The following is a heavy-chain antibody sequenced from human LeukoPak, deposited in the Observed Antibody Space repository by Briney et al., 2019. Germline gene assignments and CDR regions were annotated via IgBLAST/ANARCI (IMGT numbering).Heavy chain of an antibody. J-gene: IGHJ4*02. Sequence: SETLSLTCTVSGGSLSSFYWNWVRQPPGKGLEWIGRIYSSGGTNYNPSLKSRVTMSVDTSKNQFSLKLSSVTAADTAVYYCARGGATVTRYFDYWGQGTLVTVSS. V-gene: IGHV4-4*07. CDR2: IYSSGGT. CDR1: GGSLSSFY. CDR3: ARGGATVTRYFDY. D-gene: IGHD4-17*01.